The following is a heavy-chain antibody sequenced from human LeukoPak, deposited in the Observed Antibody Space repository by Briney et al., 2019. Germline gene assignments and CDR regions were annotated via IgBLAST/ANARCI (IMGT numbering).Heavy chain of an antibody. J-gene: IGHJ6*03. D-gene: IGHD1-1*01. CDR1: GGSISPYD. CDR2: ILYSGSN. V-gene: IGHV4-59*01. Sequence: SETLSLTSTVSGGSISPYDWNWIRQPPGQGLKWIGHILYSGSNTYNPSLKSRVTISIDKSKNQFSLNLTSVTAADTAVYYCARVKMSRDNVYYYYYLDVWGKGTTVTVSS. CDR3: ARVKMSRDNVYYYYYLDV.